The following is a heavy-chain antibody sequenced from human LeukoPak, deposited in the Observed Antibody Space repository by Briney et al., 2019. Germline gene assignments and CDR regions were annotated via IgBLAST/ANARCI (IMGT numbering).Heavy chain of an antibody. CDR1: GGSISSSSYY. Sequence: SETLSLTCTVSGGSISSSSYYWGWIRQPPGKGLEWIGSIYYSGSTYYNPSLKSRITISVDTSKNQFSLKLSSVTAADTAVYYCARAGIVVVPAAMEYYFDYWGQGALVTASS. J-gene: IGHJ4*02. V-gene: IGHV4-39*01. D-gene: IGHD2-2*01. CDR3: ARAGIVVVPAAMEYYFDY. CDR2: IYYSGST.